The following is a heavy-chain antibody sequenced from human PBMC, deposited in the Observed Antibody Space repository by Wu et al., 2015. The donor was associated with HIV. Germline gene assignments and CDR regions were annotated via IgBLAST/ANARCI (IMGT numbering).Heavy chain of an antibody. J-gene: IGHJ3*02. CDR3: ATRIGNMEAFNI. V-gene: IGHV1-46*03. CDR1: GYTFTSYY. Sequence: QVQLVQSGAEVKKPGASVKVSCKASGYTFTSYYMHWVRQAPGQGLEWMGIINPSGGSTSYAQKFQGRVTMTGDTSTSTVHMDLSSLRSEDTAMYYCATRIGNMEAFNIWGQGTMVIVSS. CDR2: INPSGGST. D-gene: IGHD1/OR15-1a*01.